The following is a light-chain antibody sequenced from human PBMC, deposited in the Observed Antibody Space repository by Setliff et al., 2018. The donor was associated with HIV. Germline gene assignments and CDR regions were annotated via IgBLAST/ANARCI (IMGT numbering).Light chain of an antibody. CDR3: QKGVTTWT. CDR2: AAS. Sequence: DIQMTQSPSSLSASVGDRVTITCRASQGISNYLAWYQQKPGKVPKLLIYAASTLQSGVPSRFSGSGSGTDFTLTISSLQPEDVATYYCQKGVTTWTFGQGTKVDIK. J-gene: IGKJ1*01. CDR1: QGISNY. V-gene: IGKV1-27*01.